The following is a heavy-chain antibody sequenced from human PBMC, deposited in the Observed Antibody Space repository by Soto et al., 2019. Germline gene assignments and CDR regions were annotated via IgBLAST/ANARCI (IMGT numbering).Heavy chain of an antibody. J-gene: IGHJ6*02. V-gene: IGHV1-18*01. Sequence: QVQLVQSGAEVKKPGASVTVSCKTSGYTFSNYGLNSVRQAPGQGLVWMGWISGYNGNTNYAQTVQGRVTMTTDTSTGTVYMELRSLKSDDTAIYYGSRFIMVGGWFDPNYYRGMDVWGQWTTVTVSS. CDR3: SRFIMVGGWFDPNYYRGMDV. CDR2: ISGYNGNT. CDR1: GYTFSNYG. D-gene: IGHD6-19*01.